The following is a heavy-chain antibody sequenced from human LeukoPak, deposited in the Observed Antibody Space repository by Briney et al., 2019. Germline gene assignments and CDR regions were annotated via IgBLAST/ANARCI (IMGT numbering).Heavy chain of an antibody. J-gene: IGHJ4*02. V-gene: IGHV4-39*07. CDR2: IYTSGST. D-gene: IGHD6-13*01. CDR1: GGSISSSSYY. Sequence: PSETLSLTCTVSGGSISSSSYYWGWIRQPPGKGLEWIGRIYTSGSTNYNPSLKSRVTMSVDTSKNQFSLKLSSVTAADTAVYYCARDPDSSWPYFDYWGQGTLVTVSS. CDR3: ARDPDSSWPYFDY.